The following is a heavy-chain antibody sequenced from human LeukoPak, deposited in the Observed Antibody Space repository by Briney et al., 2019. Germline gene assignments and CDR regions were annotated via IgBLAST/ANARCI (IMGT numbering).Heavy chain of an antibody. Sequence: PGGSLRLSCAASGFTFSFYWMHWVRQAPGKGLVWVSHINTDGSSTSYADSVKGRFTISRDNAKNRLFLQMNSLRAEDTAVYYCARAREKYYYDSSGRGDAFDIWGQGTMVIVSS. V-gene: IGHV3-74*01. J-gene: IGHJ3*02. CDR2: INTDGSST. CDR3: ARAREKYYYDSSGRGDAFDI. D-gene: IGHD3-22*01. CDR1: GFTFSFYW.